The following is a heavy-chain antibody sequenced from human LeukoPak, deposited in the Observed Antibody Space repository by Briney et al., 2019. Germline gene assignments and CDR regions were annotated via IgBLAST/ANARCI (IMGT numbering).Heavy chain of an antibody. J-gene: IGHJ4*02. CDR1: GFTLDDYG. CDR2: INWNGGST. CDR3: AKSGLNRFDY. Sequence: GGSLRLSCAASGFTLDDYGMSWVRQAPGKGLEWVSGINWNGGSTGYADSVKGRFTISRDNARNSLYLQMNSLRDEDTALYYCAKSGLNRFDYWGQGTLVTVSS. D-gene: IGHD2-15*01. V-gene: IGHV3-20*04.